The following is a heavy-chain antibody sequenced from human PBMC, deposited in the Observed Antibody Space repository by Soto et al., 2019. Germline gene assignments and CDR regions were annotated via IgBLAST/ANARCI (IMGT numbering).Heavy chain of an antibody. CDR2: ITVIGDA. J-gene: IGHJ4*02. CDR1: GLMFSSLE. Sequence: LRLSCAASGLMFSSLEMSWVRQAPGKGLEWVSTITVIGDAAYADSVRGRFTISRDNSQNTLYLQMNSLSDEDTAVYYCAHRTGFDYWGPGTLVTVS. CDR3: AHRTGFDY. V-gene: IGHV3-23*01.